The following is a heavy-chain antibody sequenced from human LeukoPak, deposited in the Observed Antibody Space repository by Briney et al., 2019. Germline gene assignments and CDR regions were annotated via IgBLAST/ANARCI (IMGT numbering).Heavy chain of an antibody. Sequence: SGPTLVNPTQTLTLTCTFSGFSLSTSGVGVGWNRQPPGKALEWLALIYGNDGKRYSPSLKSRLTITKDTSKNQVVLTMTNMDPVDTATYYCAHRRYSSTTTEKNYFDYWGQGTLVTVSS. D-gene: IGHD6-13*01. J-gene: IGHJ4*02. CDR3: AHRRYSSTTTEKNYFDY. V-gene: IGHV2-5*01. CDR1: GFSLSTSGVG. CDR2: IYGNDGK.